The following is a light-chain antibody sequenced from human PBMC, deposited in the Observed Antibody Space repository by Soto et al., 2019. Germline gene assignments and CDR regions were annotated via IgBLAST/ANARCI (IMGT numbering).Light chain of an antibody. Sequence: EIAMTQSPATLSVSPGERATLSCRTSQSVGSDLAWYQQNPGQAPRLLIYGASTRATGIPARFSGSGSGTEFTLTISSLQSEDFAVYYCQQYVNWPRLTFGGGTKVDIK. CDR1: QSVGSD. J-gene: IGKJ4*01. CDR2: GAS. CDR3: QQYVNWPRLT. V-gene: IGKV3-15*01.